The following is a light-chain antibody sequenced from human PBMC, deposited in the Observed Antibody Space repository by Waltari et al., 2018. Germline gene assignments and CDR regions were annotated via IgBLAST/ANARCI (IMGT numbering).Light chain of an antibody. CDR2: DTS. Sequence: EIVLTQYPGTLSLSPGERATLPCRASQTVGNRHLPWYQQKPGQSPRLLISDTSNRATGIPDRFSGSGSGTDFTLTVSRLEPDDFAVYYCQQSAKSPWTFGQGTKV. J-gene: IGKJ1*01. V-gene: IGKV3-20*01. CDR3: QQSAKSPWT. CDR1: QTVGNRH.